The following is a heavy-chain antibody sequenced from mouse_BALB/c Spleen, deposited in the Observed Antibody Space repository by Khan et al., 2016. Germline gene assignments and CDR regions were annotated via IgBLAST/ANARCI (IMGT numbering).Heavy chain of an antibody. D-gene: IGHD1-2*01. CDR3: TRSPTATRYFDV. V-gene: IGHV3-2*02. J-gene: IGHJ1*01. CDR1: GYSITSDYA. Sequence: EVQLQESGPGLVKPSQSLSLTCTVTGYSITSDYAWNWIRQFPGNKLEWMGYISDSGSTTYNPSLKSRISITRDTSKNQFFLQLYSVTTEDTATYYCTRSPTATRYFDVWDAGTTVTVSS. CDR2: ISDSGST.